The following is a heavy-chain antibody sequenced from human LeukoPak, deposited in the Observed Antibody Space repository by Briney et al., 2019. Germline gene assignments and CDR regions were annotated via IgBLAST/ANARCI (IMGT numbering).Heavy chain of an antibody. D-gene: IGHD5-18*01. V-gene: IGHV3-73*01. J-gene: IGHJ4*02. CDR3: LRDTAMISDY. Sequence: PVGSLRLSCAASGFTFSGSAMHWVRQASGKGLEWVGRIRSKANSYATAYAASVKGRFTISRDDSKNTAYLQMNSLKTEDTAVYYCLRDTAMISDYWGQGTLVTVSS. CDR1: GFTFSGSA. CDR2: IRSKANSYAT.